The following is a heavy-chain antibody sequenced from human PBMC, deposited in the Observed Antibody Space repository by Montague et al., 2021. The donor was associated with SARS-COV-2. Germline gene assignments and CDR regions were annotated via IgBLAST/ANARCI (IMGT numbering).Heavy chain of an antibody. V-gene: IGHV1-18*01. J-gene: IGHJ3*02. CDR1: GYTFTSYG. Sequence: SVKVSCKASGYTFTSYGVSWVRQAPGQGLEWMGWISAYNGNTNYAQKLQGRVTMTTDTSTSTAYMELRSLRSDDTAVYYCASSVAGTGAFDIWGQGTVVTVSS. D-gene: IGHD6-19*01. CDR3: ASSVAGTGAFDI. CDR2: ISAYNGNT.